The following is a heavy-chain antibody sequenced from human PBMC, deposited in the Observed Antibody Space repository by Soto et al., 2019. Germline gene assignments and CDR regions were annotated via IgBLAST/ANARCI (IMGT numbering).Heavy chain of an antibody. Sequence: EVQLLESGGGLAQPEESLTLSCAASGFMFSGYAMSWVRQAPGKGLEWVSAVSNSGPNTSYADSVKGRFTISRDNSKNTLYLQMSSLGAEDTALYYCVKDLAASGWFDPWGQGTLVIVSS. D-gene: IGHD2-15*01. J-gene: IGHJ5*02. CDR2: VSNSGPNT. CDR3: VKDLAASGWFDP. V-gene: IGHV3-23*01. CDR1: GFMFSGYA.